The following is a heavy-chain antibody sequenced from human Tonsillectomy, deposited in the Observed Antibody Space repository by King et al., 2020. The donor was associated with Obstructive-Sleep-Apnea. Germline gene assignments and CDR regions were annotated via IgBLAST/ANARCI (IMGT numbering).Heavy chain of an antibody. CDR1: GFTFSSYS. Sequence: VQLVESGGGLVKPGGFLRLSCAASGFTFSSYSMNWVRQAPGKGLEWVSSISSSSSYIYYADSVKGRFTISRDNAKNSLYLQMNSLRAEDTAVYYCARATYDSSGLDYWGQGTLVTVSS. D-gene: IGHD3-22*01. CDR2: ISSSSSYI. V-gene: IGHV3-21*01. J-gene: IGHJ4*02. CDR3: ARATYDSSGLDY.